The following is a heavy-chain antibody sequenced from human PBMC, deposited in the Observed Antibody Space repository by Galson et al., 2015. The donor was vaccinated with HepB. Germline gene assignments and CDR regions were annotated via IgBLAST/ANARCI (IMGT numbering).Heavy chain of an antibody. J-gene: IGHJ4*02. CDR3: ARDNVAAGSGYSFGWIDF. CDR1: GFTFSDYY. V-gene: IGHV3-11*06. D-gene: IGHD5-18*01. CDR2: IDGSGSLT. Sequence: SLRLSCAVSGFTFSDYYMSWIRQAPGKGLEWISFIDGSGSLTNYADSLKGRFTISRDNAKNSLYLQINSLRVEDTAVYFCARDNVAAGSGYSFGWIDFWGQGTLLTVSS.